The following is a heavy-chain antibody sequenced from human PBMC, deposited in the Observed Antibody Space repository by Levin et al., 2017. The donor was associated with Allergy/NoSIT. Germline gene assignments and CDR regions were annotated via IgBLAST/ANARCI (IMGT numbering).Heavy chain of an antibody. V-gene: IGHV3-49*03. CDR3: TRGSLAAAGRAFDI. CDR1: GLTFGDYA. J-gene: IGHJ3*02. CDR2: IRSKAYGGTT. Sequence: GESLKISCTASGLTFGDYAMSWFRQAPGKGLEWVGFIRSKAYGGTTEYAASVKGRFTISRDDSKSIAYLQMNSLKTEDTAVYYCTRGSLAAAGRAFDIWGQGTMVTVSS. D-gene: IGHD6-13*01.